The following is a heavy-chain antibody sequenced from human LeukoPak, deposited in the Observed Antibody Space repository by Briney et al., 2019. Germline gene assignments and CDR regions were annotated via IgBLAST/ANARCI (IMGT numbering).Heavy chain of an antibody. J-gene: IGHJ4*02. D-gene: IGHD4-17*01. V-gene: IGHV4-38-2*02. CDR2: IYHSGST. CDR1: GYSISSGYY. Sequence: SETLSLTCTVSGYSISSGYYWGWIRQPPGKGLEWIGSIYHSGSTYYNPSLKSRVTISVDTSKNQFSLKLSSVTAADTAVYYCAREGMTTVTTLDYWGQGTLVTVSS. CDR3: AREGMTTVTTLDY.